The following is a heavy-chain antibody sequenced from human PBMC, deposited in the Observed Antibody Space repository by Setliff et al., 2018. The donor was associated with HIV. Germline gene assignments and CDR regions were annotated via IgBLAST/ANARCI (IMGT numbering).Heavy chain of an antibody. D-gene: IGHD4-17*01. CDR1: GYTFTAYA. CDR3: ARALYGDYGGDINWFDP. Sequence: ASVKVSCKASGYTFTAYAMNWVRQAPGQGLEWMGWINTNTGKSTYAQGFTGRFVFSVDTSVTTAYLQISSLKAEDTAVYYCARALYGDYGGDINWFDPWGQGTLVTVSS. CDR2: INTNTGKS. V-gene: IGHV7-4-1*02. J-gene: IGHJ5*02.